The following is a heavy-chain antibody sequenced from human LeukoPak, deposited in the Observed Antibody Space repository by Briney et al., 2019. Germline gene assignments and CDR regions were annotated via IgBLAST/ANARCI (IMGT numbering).Heavy chain of an antibody. CDR1: GFTFSNYW. CDR2: INSDGRST. J-gene: IGHJ4*02. CDR3: GRDLDLIEPDY. Sequence: PGGSLRLSCAASGFTFSNYWMHWVRQAPGKGLVWVSRINSDGRSTSYADSVKGRFTISRDNAKNTVYLQMDSLRAEDTAVYYCGRDLDLIEPDYWGQGTLVTVSS. V-gene: IGHV3-74*01. D-gene: IGHD2-8*01.